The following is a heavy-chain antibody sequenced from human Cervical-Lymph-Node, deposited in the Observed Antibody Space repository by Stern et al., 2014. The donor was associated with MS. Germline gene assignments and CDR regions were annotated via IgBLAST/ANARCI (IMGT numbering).Heavy chain of an antibody. V-gene: IGHV7-4-1*02. J-gene: IGHJ4*02. D-gene: IGHD5-18*01. CDR2: INPNTGKP. CDR1: GDTFSSYS. CDR3: ARKGGYSYGFDY. Sequence: VQLEESGSELKKPGASVKVSCKATGDTFSSYSLHWVRQAPGQGLEWMGWINPNTGKPTYAQAFTGRFVFSLDTAISTAYLQISSLKADDSAVYYCARKGGYSYGFDYWGQGTLVTVSS.